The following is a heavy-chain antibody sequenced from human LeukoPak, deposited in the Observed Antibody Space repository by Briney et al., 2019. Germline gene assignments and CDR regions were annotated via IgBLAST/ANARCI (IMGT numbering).Heavy chain of an antibody. CDR2: INHSGTT. V-gene: IGHV4-34*01. CDR3: ASHYSSGSYRYTGSFDS. D-gene: IGHD3-16*02. Sequence: SETLSLTCAVYGGSFSDYYWSWIRQPPGKGLEWIGEINHSGTTNYSPSLKSRVSTSVDTSKNQFSLKLNSVTAADAAMYYCASHYSSGSYRYTGSFDSWGQGMLVNVSS. CDR1: GGSFSDYY. J-gene: IGHJ4*02.